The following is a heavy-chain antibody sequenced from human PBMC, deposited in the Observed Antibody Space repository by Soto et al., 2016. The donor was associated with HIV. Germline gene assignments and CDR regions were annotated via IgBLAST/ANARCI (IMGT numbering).Heavy chain of an antibody. Sequence: VQLVESGGGVVQPGRSLRLSCAASGFTFSSYAMHWVRQAPGKGLEWVAVISYDGSNKYYADSVKGRFTISRDNSKNTLYLQMNSLRAEDTAVYYCAREKAAAGTFYYYGMDVWGQGTTVTVSS. CDR2: ISYDGSNK. CDR1: GFTFSSYA. D-gene: IGHD6-13*01. V-gene: IGHV3-30*04. J-gene: IGHJ6*02. CDR3: AREKAAAGTFYYYGMDV.